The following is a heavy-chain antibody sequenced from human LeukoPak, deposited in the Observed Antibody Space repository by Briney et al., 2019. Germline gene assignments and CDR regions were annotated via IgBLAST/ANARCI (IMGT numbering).Heavy chain of an antibody. V-gene: IGHV1-8*01. J-gene: IGHJ5*02. CDR1: GYTFTSYD. D-gene: IGHD3-22*01. CDR2: MNPNSANT. Sequence: GASVKVSCKASGYTFTSYDINWVRQATGQGLEWMGWMNPNSANTGYAQKFQGRVTMTRNTSISTAYMELSSLRSEDTAVYYCARDNGAYYYDSSGYTNWFDPWGQGTLVTVSS. CDR3: ARDNGAYYYDSSGYTNWFDP.